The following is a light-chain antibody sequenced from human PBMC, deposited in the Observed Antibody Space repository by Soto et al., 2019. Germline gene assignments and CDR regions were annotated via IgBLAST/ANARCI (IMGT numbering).Light chain of an antibody. Sequence: QSVLTQPRSVSGSPGQSVTISCTGTGSDVGRFWYVSWYQQHPGEAPKVVVYDITKRPSGVPDRFSGSKSGNTASLTTSGLQAEDEADYYCCSYAGIYSYVFGTGTKVTVL. CDR3: CSYAGIYSYV. CDR2: DIT. V-gene: IGLV2-11*01. CDR1: GSDVGRFWY. J-gene: IGLJ1*01.